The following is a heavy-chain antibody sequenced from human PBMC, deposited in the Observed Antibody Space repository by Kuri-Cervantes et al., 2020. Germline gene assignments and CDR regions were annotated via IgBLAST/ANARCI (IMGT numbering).Heavy chain of an antibody. CDR3: ATYSSSWYVFDY. J-gene: IGHJ4*02. D-gene: IGHD6-13*01. CDR2: IYYSGST. V-gene: IGHV4-59*13. Sequence: ESLKISCTVSGGSISSYYWSWIRQPPGKGLEWIGYIYYSGSTNYNSSLKSRVTISVDTSKNQFSLKLSSVTAADTAVYYCATYSSSWYVFDYWGQGTLVTVSS. CDR1: GGSISSYY.